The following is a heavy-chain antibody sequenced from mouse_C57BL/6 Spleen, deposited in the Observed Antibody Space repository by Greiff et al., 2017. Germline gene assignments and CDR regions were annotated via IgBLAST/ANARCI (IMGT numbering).Heavy chain of an antibody. D-gene: IGHD4-1*01. CDR1: GYAFTNYL. Sequence: VQRVESGAELVRPGTSVKVSCKASGYAFTNYLIEWVKQRPGQGLEWIGVINPGSGGTNYNEKFKGKATLTADKSSSTAYMQLSSLTSEDSAVYFCARTANWGGSYFDYRGQGTTLTVSS. J-gene: IGHJ2*01. CDR2: INPGSGGT. V-gene: IGHV1-54*01. CDR3: ARTANWGGSYFDY.